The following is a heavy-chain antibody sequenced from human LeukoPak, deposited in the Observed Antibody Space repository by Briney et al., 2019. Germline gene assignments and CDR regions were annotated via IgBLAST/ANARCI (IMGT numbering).Heavy chain of an antibody. V-gene: IGHV4-38-2*02. Sequence: SETLSLTCTVSGYSISSGYYWGWIRQPPGKGLEWIGNIHHTGSTYYNPSLKSPVTISVDTSKNQFSLKLSSVTAADTAVYYCASSYYYGSGGYLEWGQGTLVTVSS. D-gene: IGHD3-10*01. CDR2: IHHTGST. CDR3: ASSYYYGSGGYLE. J-gene: IGHJ4*02. CDR1: GYSISSGYY.